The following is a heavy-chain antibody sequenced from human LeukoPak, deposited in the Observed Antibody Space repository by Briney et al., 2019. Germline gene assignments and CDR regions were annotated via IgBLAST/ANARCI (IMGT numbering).Heavy chain of an antibody. Sequence: ASVKVSCKASGYTFTSYGISWVRQAPGQGLEWMGWISAYNGNTNYAQKLQGRVTMTTDTSTSTAYMELRSLRSDDTAVYYCARDSRRYYYGSGSYQYYYYGMDVWGQGTTVTVSS. J-gene: IGHJ6*02. CDR1: GYTFTSYG. V-gene: IGHV1-18*01. CDR2: ISAYNGNT. CDR3: ARDSRRYYYGSGSYQYYYYGMDV. D-gene: IGHD3-10*01.